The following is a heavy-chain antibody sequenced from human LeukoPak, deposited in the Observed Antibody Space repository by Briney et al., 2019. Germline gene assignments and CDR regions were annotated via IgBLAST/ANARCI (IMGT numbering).Heavy chain of an antibody. J-gene: IGHJ3*02. CDR2: IRNKANSYAT. V-gene: IGHV3-73*01. Sequence: GGSLRLSCAASGFTFSGSAMHWARQASGKGLEWVGRIRNKANSYATAYAASVKGRFTISRDDSKNTAYLQMNSLETEDTAVYYCTTTIYGDYPDAFDIWGQGTMVTVSS. D-gene: IGHD4-17*01. CDR1: GFTFSGSA. CDR3: TTTIYGDYPDAFDI.